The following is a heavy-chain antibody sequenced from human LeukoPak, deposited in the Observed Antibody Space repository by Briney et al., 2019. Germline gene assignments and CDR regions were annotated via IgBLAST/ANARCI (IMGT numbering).Heavy chain of an antibody. Sequence: SQTLSLTCAISGDSASSNSAAWNWIRQSPSRGLKWLGRTYYRSEWYNDYAVSVKSRITINPDTSKNQFSLQLNSVTPEDTAVYYCARAWFGEFYYYYYGMDVWGQGTTVTVSS. J-gene: IGHJ6*02. CDR3: ARAWFGEFYYYYYGMDV. CDR2: TYYRSEWYN. CDR1: GDSASSNSAA. V-gene: IGHV6-1*01. D-gene: IGHD3-10*01.